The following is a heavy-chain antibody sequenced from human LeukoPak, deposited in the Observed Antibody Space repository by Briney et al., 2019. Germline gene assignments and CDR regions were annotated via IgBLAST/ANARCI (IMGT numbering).Heavy chain of an antibody. CDR1: GGSVSSGSYY. CDR2: IYYSGST. D-gene: IGHD4-17*01. Sequence: PSETLSLTCTVSGGSVSSGSYYWSWIRQPPGKGLEWIGYIYYSGSTNYNPSLKSRVTISVDTSRNQFSLKLSSVTAADTAVYYCARDDGDYSTNWFDPWGQGTLVTVSS. V-gene: IGHV4-61*01. J-gene: IGHJ5*02. CDR3: ARDDGDYSTNWFDP.